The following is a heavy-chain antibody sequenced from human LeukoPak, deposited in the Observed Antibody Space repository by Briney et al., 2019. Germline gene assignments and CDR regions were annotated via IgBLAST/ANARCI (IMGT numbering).Heavy chain of an antibody. Sequence: GGSLRLSCKGSGYSFTSYWIGWVRQTPGKGLEWMGIIYPGDSDTRYSPSFQGQVTISADKSVSTAYLQWSSLKASDTAMYYCARRHWNYVVDWGQGTLVTVSS. CDR2: IYPGDSDT. CDR1: GYSFTSYW. D-gene: IGHD1-7*01. CDR3: ARRHWNYVVD. J-gene: IGHJ4*02. V-gene: IGHV5-51*01.